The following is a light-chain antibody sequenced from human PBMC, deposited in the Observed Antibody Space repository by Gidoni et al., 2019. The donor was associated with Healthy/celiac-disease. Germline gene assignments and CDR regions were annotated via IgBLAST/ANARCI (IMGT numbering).Light chain of an antibody. CDR3: QQRSNWPLFT. J-gene: IGKJ3*01. Sequence: EIVLTQSPATLSLSPGERATLSCRASRSVSSYLAWYQQKPGQAPRLLIYDASNRATGIPARFSGSGSGTDFTLTISSLEPEDFAVYYCQQRSNWPLFTFXPXTKVDIK. CDR1: RSVSSY. CDR2: DAS. V-gene: IGKV3-11*01.